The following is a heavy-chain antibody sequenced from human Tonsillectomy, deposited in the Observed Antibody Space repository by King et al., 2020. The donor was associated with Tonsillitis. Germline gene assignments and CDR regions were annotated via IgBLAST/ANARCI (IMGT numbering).Heavy chain of an antibody. CDR2: INTAWSIA. V-gene: IGHV3-74*01. Sequence: VQLVESGGCLVQPGGSLRLACAASGLPLSDYWMHRVRLGPGKGLLWVSRINTAWSIAAYTDSVKGRFSISRDNAKSTLYLQMNSLRAEDTAMYYCAREKSGVQLALDSWGQGTLVTVSS. J-gene: IGHJ4*02. CDR3: AREKSGVQLALDS. D-gene: IGHD6-6*01. CDR1: GLPLSDYW.